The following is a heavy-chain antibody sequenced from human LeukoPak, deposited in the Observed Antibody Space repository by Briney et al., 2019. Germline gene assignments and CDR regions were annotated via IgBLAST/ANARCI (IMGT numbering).Heavy chain of an antibody. CDR3: ARYLDYGGNSRVFQH. CDR1: GGSISSTNW. J-gene: IGHJ1*01. CDR2: INHGGST. Sequence: PSGTLSLTCAVSGGSISSTNWWTWIRQPPGKGLEWIGEINHGGSTNYNPSLKSRVTISVDTSKNQFSLKLSSVTAADTAVYYCARYLDYGGNSRVFQHWGQGTLVTVSS. V-gene: IGHV4-4*02. D-gene: IGHD4-23*01.